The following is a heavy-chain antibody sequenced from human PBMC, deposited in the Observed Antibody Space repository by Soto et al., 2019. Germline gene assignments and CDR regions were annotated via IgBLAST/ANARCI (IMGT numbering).Heavy chain of an antibody. Sequence: GGSLRLSCTASGFTFGDYAMSWVRQAPGKGLEWVGFIRSKADGGTTEYAASVKGRFTISRDDSKSIAYLQMNSLKTEDTAVYYCTREVGYSGYDYYYYGMDVWGQGTTVTVSS. D-gene: IGHD5-12*01. V-gene: IGHV3-49*04. CDR3: TREVGYSGYDYYYYGMDV. CDR1: GFTFGDYA. CDR2: IRSKADGGTT. J-gene: IGHJ6*02.